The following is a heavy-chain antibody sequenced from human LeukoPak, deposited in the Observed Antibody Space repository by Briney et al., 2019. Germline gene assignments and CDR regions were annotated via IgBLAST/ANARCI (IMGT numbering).Heavy chain of an antibody. CDR1: GGSISSYY. J-gene: IGHJ5*02. Sequence: SETLSLTCTVSGGSISSYYWSWIRQPPGKGLEWIGYIYYSGSTNYNPSLKSRVTISVDTSKNQFSLKLSSVTAADTAVYYCARGGQQWLQTKFNWFDPWGQGTLVTVSS. D-gene: IGHD6-19*01. V-gene: IGHV4-59*01. CDR2: IYYSGST. CDR3: ARGGQQWLQTKFNWFDP.